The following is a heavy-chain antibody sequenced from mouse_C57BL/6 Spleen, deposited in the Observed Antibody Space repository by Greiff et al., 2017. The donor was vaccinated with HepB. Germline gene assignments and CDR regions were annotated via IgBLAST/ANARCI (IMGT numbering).Heavy chain of an antibody. CDR2: ISYDGSN. V-gene: IGHV3-6*01. Sequence: EVQLVESGPGLVKPSQSLSLTCSVTGYSITSGYYWNWIRQFPGNKLEWMGYISYDGSNNYNPSLKNRISITRDTSTNQFFLKLNSVTTEDTATYYCARGGYDSPMDYWGQGTSVTVSS. J-gene: IGHJ4*01. CDR3: ARGGYDSPMDY. CDR1: GYSITSGYY. D-gene: IGHD2-4*01.